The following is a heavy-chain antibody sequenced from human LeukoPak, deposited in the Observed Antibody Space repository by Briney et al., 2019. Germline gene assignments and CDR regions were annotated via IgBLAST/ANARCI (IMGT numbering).Heavy chain of an antibody. CDR3: ARGDSSSWYGDLDY. J-gene: IGHJ4*02. Sequence: ASVKVSCKAFGYTFTSYGISWVRQAPGQGLEWMGRINPNSGGTNYAQKFQGRVTMTRDTSISTAYMELSRLRSDDTAVYYCARGDSSSWYGDLDYWGQGTLVTVSS. V-gene: IGHV1-2*06. D-gene: IGHD6-13*01. CDR1: GYTFTSYG. CDR2: INPNSGGT.